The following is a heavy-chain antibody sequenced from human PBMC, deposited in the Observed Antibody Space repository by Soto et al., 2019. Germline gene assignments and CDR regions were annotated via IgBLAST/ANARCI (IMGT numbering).Heavy chain of an antibody. V-gene: IGHV4-34*01. D-gene: IGHD1-26*01. J-gene: IGHJ5*02. CDR1: GGSFSGYY. Sequence: SETLSLTCAVYGGSFSGYYWSWIRQPPGKGLEWIGEINHSGSTNYNPSLKSRVNISVDTSKNQFSLKLSSVTAADTAVYYCARVREPLTGGPWFDPWGQGTLVTVSS. CDR2: INHSGST. CDR3: ARVREPLTGGPWFDP.